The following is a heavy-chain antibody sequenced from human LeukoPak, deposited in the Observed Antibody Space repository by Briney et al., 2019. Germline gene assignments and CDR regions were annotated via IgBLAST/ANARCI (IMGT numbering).Heavy chain of an antibody. V-gene: IGHV3-53*01. J-gene: IGHJ1*01. D-gene: IGHD6-19*01. CDR2: IYSGGST. Sequence: GGSLRLSCAASGFTVSSNYMSWVRQAPGKGLEWVSVIYSGGSTYYADSVKGRFTISRDNSKNTLYLQMNSLRAEDAAVYYCAKVAWDRLDHEYFQHWGQGTLVTVSS. CDR1: GFTVSSNY. CDR3: AKVAWDRLDHEYFQH.